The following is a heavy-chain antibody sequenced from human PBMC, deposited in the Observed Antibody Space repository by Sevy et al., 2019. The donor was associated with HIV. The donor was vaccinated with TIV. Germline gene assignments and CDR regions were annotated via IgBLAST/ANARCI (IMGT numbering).Heavy chain of an antibody. Sequence: ASVKVSCKTSGYTLTTYGISWVRQAPGQGLEWMGWISPYKGYTKFGQKFQGRVTMTTDTSTNTAYMELRSLRSVDTAVYYCAWTHGVAMAYAFDFWGPGTMVTVSS. CDR2: ISPYKGYT. CDR3: AWTHGVAMAYAFDF. V-gene: IGHV1-18*01. CDR1: GYTLTTYG. D-gene: IGHD5-18*01. J-gene: IGHJ3*01.